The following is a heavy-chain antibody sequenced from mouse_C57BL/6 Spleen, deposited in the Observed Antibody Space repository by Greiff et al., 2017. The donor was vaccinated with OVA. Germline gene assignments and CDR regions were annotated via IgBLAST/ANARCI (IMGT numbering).Heavy chain of an antibody. CDR1: GYTFTDYY. J-gene: IGHJ2*01. CDR2: INPNNGGT. CDR3: ARLRDYDPYFDY. V-gene: IGHV1-26*01. D-gene: IGHD2-4*01. Sequence: VQLQQSGPELVKPGASVKISCKASGYTFTDYYMNWVKQSHGKSLEWIGDINPNNGGTSYNQKFKGKATLTVDKSSSTAYMELRSLTSEDSAVYYCARLRDYDPYFDYWGQGTTLTVSS.